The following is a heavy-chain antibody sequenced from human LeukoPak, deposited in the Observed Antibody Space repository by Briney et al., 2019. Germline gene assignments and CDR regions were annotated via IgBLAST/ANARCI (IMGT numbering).Heavy chain of an antibody. CDR1: GFTFSDYA. CDR3: AKLWGRHVWSFDY. CDR2: TFKSGDTA. D-gene: IGHD3-16*01. J-gene: IGHJ4*02. V-gene: IGHV3-23*01. Sequence: GGSLSLSCAASGFTFSDYAMIWLPQAPGQGLVGVSTTFKSGDTAHYPDIVRGRFTISRDNSKNTLSLQMNSLGAEDTAIYYCAKLWGRHVWSFDYWGQGALVTVSS.